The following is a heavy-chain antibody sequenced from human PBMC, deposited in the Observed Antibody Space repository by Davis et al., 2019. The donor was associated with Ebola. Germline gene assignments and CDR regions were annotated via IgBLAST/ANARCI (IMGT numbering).Heavy chain of an antibody. CDR1: GGSFSGYY. CDR3: ATYSGSLGTFDP. V-gene: IGHV4-34*01. Sequence: SETLSLTCAVYGGSFSGYYWSWIRQPPGKGLEWIGSGTTYYNPSLKSRVTISVDTSKNQFSLKLSSVTTADTAVYYCATYSGSLGTFDPWGHGTLVTVFS. D-gene: IGHD1-26*01. CDR2: GTT. J-gene: IGHJ5*02.